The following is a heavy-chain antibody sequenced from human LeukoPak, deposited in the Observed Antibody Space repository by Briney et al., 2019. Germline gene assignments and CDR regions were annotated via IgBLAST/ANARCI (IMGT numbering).Heavy chain of an antibody. D-gene: IGHD1-14*01. V-gene: IGHV1-69*02. CDR2: IIPILGIA. CDR3: ARGMTDSDYYYYMDV. J-gene: IGHJ6*03. CDR1: GGTFSSYT. Sequence: PSVKVSCKASGGTFSSYTISWVRQAPGQGLEWMGRIIPILGIANYAQKFQGRVTITADKSTSTAYMELSSLRSEDTAVYYCARGMTDSDYYYYMDVWGKGTTVTVSS.